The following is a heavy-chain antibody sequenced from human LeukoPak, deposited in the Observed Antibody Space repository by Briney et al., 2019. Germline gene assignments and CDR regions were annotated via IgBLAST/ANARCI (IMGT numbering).Heavy chain of an antibody. CDR2: IIPIFGTA. V-gene: IGHV1-69*05. Sequence: GASVKVSCKASGGTFSSYAISWVRQAPGQGLEWMGGIIPIFGTANYAQKFQGRVTITTDESTSTAYMELSSLRSEDTAVYYCARALRGYSGYAAPSFDDWGQGTLVTVSS. D-gene: IGHD5-12*01. CDR1: GGTFSSYA. J-gene: IGHJ4*02. CDR3: ARALRGYSGYAAPSFDD.